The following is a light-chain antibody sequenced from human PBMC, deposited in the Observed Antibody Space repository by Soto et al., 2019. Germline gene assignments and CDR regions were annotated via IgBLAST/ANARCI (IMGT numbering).Light chain of an antibody. CDR3: QQRSNWPSLT. CDR2: GAS. J-gene: IGKJ4*01. V-gene: IGKV3D-20*02. CDR1: QSVSNNY. Sequence: EIVMTQSPATLSVSPGERATLSCRAIQSVSNNYLAWYQQKPGQAPRLLIYGASNRATGIPDRFSGSGSGTDFTLTISSLEPEDSAVYYCQQRSNWPSLTFGGGTKVDIK.